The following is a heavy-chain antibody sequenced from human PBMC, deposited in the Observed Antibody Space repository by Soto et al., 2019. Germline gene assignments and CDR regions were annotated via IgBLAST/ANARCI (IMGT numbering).Heavy chain of an antibody. CDR3: ARRQPYNSGYYLDY. J-gene: IGHJ4*02. Sequence: QVQLVQSGAEVMKPGASVKVSCKASGYTFTSYGISWVRQARGQGLEWMGWVSAYNGKTDYAQELQGRVTMNTDTSTSTAYLELRSLRSDDTAVYYCARRQPYNSGYYLDYWGQGTLVTVSS. D-gene: IGHD3-22*01. CDR1: GYTFTSYG. CDR2: VSAYNGKT. V-gene: IGHV1-18*01.